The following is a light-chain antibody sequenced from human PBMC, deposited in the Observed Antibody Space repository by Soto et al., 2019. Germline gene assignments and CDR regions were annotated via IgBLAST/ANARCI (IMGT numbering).Light chain of an antibody. Sequence: DIQMTQSPSSLSASVGDRVTITCRASQTISSHLNWYQQKQGKAPKALIYAASSLHSGVPSRFSGSGSGTDFTLTISSLQPEDFATYYCQQSYSTWTFGQGTKVDIK. CDR3: QQSYSTWT. V-gene: IGKV1-39*01. J-gene: IGKJ1*01. CDR2: AAS. CDR1: QTISSH.